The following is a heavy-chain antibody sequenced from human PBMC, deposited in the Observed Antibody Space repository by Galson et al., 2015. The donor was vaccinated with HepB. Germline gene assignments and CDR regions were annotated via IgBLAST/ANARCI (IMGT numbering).Heavy chain of an antibody. D-gene: IGHD6-19*01. V-gene: IGHV1-24*01. CDR2: FDPEDGET. J-gene: IGHJ2*01. Sequence: SVKVSCKVSGYTLTDLSMHWVRQAPGKGLEWMGGFDPEDGETIYAQKFQGRVTMTEDTSTDTAYMELSSLRSEDTAVFYCATDLAVKSSGGWSRGGYWYFDLWGRGTLVTVSS. CDR3: ATDLAVKSSGGWSRGGYWYFDL. CDR1: GYTLTDLS.